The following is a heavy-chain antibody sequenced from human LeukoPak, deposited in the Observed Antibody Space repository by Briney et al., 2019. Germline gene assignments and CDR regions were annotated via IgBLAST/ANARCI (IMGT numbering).Heavy chain of an antibody. J-gene: IGHJ4*02. Sequence: GGSLRLSCVASGFTFRSFEMDWVRQAPGKGLEWLSHISRSGSTTYYVDSVKGRFAISRDNAANSVYLQMNNLRAEDTAVYYCAREPGFMYGYFFDSWGQGTLVTVSS. V-gene: IGHV3-48*03. CDR3: AREPGFMYGYFFDS. CDR2: ISRSGSTT. CDR1: GFTFRSFE. D-gene: IGHD3-10*01.